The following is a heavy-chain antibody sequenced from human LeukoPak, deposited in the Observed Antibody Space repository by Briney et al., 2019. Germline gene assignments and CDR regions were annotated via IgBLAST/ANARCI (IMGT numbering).Heavy chain of an antibody. V-gene: IGHV3-33*06. CDR1: GFTFSSYG. Sequence: PGGSLRLSCAASGFTFSSYGMPWVRQAPGKGLEWVAVIWDDGSNKYYADSVKGRFTISRDNSKDTLYLQMNSLRAEDTAIYYCAKASSPGSGCITYWGQGTLVTVSS. D-gene: IGHD2-15*01. CDR3: AKASSPGSGCITY. J-gene: IGHJ4*02. CDR2: IWDDGSNK.